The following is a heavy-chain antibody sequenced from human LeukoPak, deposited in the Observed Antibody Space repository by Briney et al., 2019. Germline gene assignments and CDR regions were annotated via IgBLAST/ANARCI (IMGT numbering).Heavy chain of an antibody. CDR3: ARDLLRANIWQQLVRGNWFDP. V-gene: IGHV1-18*01. CDR2: ISAYNGNT. Sequence: ASVKVSCKASGYTFTSYGISWVQQAPGQGLEWMGWISAYNGNTNYAQKLQGRVTMTTDTSTSTAYMELRSLRSDDTAVYYCARDLLRANIWQQLVRGNWFDPWGQGTLVTVSS. CDR1: GYTFTSYG. D-gene: IGHD6-13*01. J-gene: IGHJ5*02.